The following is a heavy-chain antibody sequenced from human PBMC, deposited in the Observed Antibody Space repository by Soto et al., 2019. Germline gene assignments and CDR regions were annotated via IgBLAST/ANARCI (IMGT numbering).Heavy chain of an antibody. CDR3: AKRAGVEDAFDI. CDR2: FSWNSGSI. Sequence: EVQLVESGGGLVQPGGSLRLSCAASGFTFNVYPMHWVWQAPGKGLEWGSGFSWNSGSIDYADSVKGRFTIARDNAKNSLYLQMNSLRAEDTALYYCAKRAGVEDAFDIWGQGTMVTVSS. V-gene: IGHV3-9*01. CDR1: GFTFNVYP. J-gene: IGHJ3*02.